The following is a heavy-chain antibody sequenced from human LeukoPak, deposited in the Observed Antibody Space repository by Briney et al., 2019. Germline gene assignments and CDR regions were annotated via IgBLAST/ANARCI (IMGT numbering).Heavy chain of an antibody. V-gene: IGHV1-69*05. CDR1: GGTFSSYS. Sequence: ASVKVSCKASGGTFSSYSINWVRQAPGQGLEWMGRIIPIFGTANYAQKFQGRVTITTDESTSTAYMELSSLRSEDTAVYYCARDVDIVATICAFDIWGQGTMVTVSS. CDR3: ARDVDIVATICAFDI. D-gene: IGHD5-12*01. CDR2: IIPIFGTA. J-gene: IGHJ3*02.